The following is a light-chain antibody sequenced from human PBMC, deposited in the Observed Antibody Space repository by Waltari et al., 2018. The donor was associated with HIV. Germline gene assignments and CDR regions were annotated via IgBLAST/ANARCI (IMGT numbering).Light chain of an antibody. Sequence: QSALSQTPSASGSPGQSVTISCTGSRWDVNAYNYVSWYQQYPGKAPRLLIYEVNMRTSGVPDRFSGSKSGATASRTISGLQPEDEADYYCTSYGGANDLLFGGGTRVTVL. CDR3: TSYGGANDLL. CDR2: EVN. CDR1: RWDVNAYNY. J-gene: IGLJ2*01. V-gene: IGLV2-8*01.